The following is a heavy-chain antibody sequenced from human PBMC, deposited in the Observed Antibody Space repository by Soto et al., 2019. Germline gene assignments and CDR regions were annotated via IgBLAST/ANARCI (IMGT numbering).Heavy chain of an antibody. V-gene: IGHV1-69*02. CDR3: ARGGNDYGDYVIRFGAFDI. D-gene: IGHD4-17*01. J-gene: IGHJ3*02. Sequence: QVQLVQSGAEVKKPGSSVKVSCKASGGTFSSYTISWVRQAPGQGLEWMGRIIPILGIANYAQKFQGRVTITADKSTSTAYMELSSLRSEDTAVYYCARGGNDYGDYVIRFGAFDIWGQGTMVTVSS. CDR1: GGTFSSYT. CDR2: IIPILGIA.